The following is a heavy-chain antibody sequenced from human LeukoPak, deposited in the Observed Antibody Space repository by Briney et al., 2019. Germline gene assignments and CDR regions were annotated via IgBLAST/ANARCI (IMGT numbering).Heavy chain of an antibody. CDR1: GYTFTGYY. Sequence: ASVKVSCKASGYTFTGYYMHWVRQAPGQGLEWMGWISPNSGGTNYAQKFQGRVTMTRDTSISTAYMELSRLRSDDTAVYYCARDGLGAVAGGNNWFDPWGQGTLVTVSS. V-gene: IGHV1-2*02. CDR2: ISPNSGGT. J-gene: IGHJ5*02. CDR3: ARDGLGAVAGGNNWFDP. D-gene: IGHD6-19*01.